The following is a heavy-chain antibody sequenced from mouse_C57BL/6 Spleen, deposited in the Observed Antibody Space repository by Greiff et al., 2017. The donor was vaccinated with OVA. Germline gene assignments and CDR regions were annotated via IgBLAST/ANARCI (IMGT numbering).Heavy chain of an antibody. Sequence: EVQRVESGGDLVKPGGSLKLSCAASGFTFSSYGMSWVRQTPDKRLEWVATISSGGSYTYYPDSVKGRFTISRDNATNTLYLQMSSLKSEDTSMYYCARMTTVVAKGFDYWGQGTTLTVSS. CDR2: ISSGGSYT. CDR1: GFTFSSYG. V-gene: IGHV5-6*01. D-gene: IGHD1-1*01. CDR3: ARMTTVVAKGFDY. J-gene: IGHJ2*01.